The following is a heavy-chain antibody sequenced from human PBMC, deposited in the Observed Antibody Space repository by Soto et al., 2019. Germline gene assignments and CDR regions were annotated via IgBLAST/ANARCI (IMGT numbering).Heavy chain of an antibody. CDR2: ISSDGSNK. D-gene: IGHD1-26*01. CDR3: ARDQIVGVPDYFDD. CDR1: GFTFSSST. V-gene: IGHV3-30-3*01. Sequence: QVQLVESGGGVVQPGRSLRLSCAASGFTFSSSTMHWVRQAPGKGLEWVAVISSDGSNKYYPDSVKGRFTISRDNSKNTLYLQMNSLRAEDTAVYYCARDQIVGVPDYFDDWGQGTLVIVSP. J-gene: IGHJ4*02.